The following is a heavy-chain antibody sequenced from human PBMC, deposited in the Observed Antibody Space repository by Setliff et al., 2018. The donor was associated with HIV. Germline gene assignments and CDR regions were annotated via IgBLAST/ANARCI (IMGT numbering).Heavy chain of an antibody. D-gene: IGHD6-13*01. V-gene: IGHV5-51*01. CDR2: IYPDDSDI. CDR1: DYTFTTYW. Sequence: GESLKISCKALDYTFTTYWIAWVRQMPGEGLEWMGIIYPDDSDIRYNPSFQNQITISADKSIATAYLQLNNLKASYTATYYCARRDGRSMNAFQIWGPGTVVTVSS. CDR3: ARRDGRSMNAFQI. J-gene: IGHJ3*01.